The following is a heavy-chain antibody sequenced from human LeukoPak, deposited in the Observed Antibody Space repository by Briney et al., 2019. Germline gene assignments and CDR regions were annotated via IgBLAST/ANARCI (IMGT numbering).Heavy chain of an antibody. J-gene: IGHJ6*02. D-gene: IGHD1-26*01. Sequence: GGSLRLSCAASGFTFSSYAMSWVRQAPGKGLEWVSGISGRGVSTYYADSVKGRFTISRDNSKDTLYLQMNSLRAEDTAVYSCAKGDIVGATNYYGMDVWGQGTTVTVSS. V-gene: IGHV3-23*01. CDR3: AKGDIVGATNYYGMDV. CDR1: GFTFSSYA. CDR2: ISGRGVST.